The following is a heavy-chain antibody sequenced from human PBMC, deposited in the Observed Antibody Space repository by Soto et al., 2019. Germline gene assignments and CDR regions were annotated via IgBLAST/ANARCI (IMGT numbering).Heavy chain of an antibody. D-gene: IGHD3-10*01. CDR2: IVYSGST. V-gene: IGHV4-31*03. J-gene: IGHJ6*02. CDR1: GGSISSGGYY. CDR3: ARDAPLITMGRGERQYGMDV. Sequence: QVQLQESGPGLVKPSQTLSLTCTVSGGSISSGGYYWSWIRQHPGKGLEWLGYIVYSGSTYCNPSLKSRVTISVDTSKNQFSLKLSSVTAADTAVYYCARDAPLITMGRGERQYGMDVWGQGTTVTVSS.